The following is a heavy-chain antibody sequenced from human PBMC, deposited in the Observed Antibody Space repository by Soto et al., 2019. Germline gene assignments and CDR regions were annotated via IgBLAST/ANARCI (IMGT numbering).Heavy chain of an antibody. CDR2: ISGSGGST. Sequence: GGSLRLSCAASGFTFSSYAMSWVRQAPGKGLEWVSAISGSGGSTYYADSVKGRFTISRDNSKNTLFLQMNSLRAEDTALYYCAKSPYNWNRNWFDPWGQGALVTVSS. J-gene: IGHJ5*02. CDR3: AKSPYNWNRNWFDP. CDR1: GFTFSSYA. V-gene: IGHV3-23*01. D-gene: IGHD1-20*01.